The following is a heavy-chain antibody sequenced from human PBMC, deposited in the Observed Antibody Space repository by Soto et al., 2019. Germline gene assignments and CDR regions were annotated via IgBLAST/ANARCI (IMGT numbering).Heavy chain of an antibody. D-gene: IGHD3-3*01. Sequence: QAQLVQSGAVVKEPGSSVVVSCKASGITVGSFIISWVRQAPGQGLEWMGKTAPMFKQTFYARRFEGRVTITADTSANTVYMELTDLRFEDTAVYYCTTLGPWGQGTQVTVS. CDR2: TAPMFKQT. V-gene: IGHV1-69*02. CDR1: GITVGSFI. J-gene: IGHJ5*02. CDR3: TTLGP.